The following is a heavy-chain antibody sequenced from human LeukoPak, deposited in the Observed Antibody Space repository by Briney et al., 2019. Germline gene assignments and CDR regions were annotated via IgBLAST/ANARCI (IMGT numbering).Heavy chain of an antibody. D-gene: IGHD3-10*01. Sequence: PSETLSLTCTVSGGSINSGDYYWVWIRQPPGKGLEWIGSIYYSGSTSYNPSLKSQVTMTVDTSMSQFSLKLSSVPAADTAVYFCARSPHIWFAERGWFDPWGQGTLVTVSS. V-gene: IGHV4-39*07. J-gene: IGHJ5*02. CDR3: ARSPHIWFAERGWFDP. CDR2: IYYSGST. CDR1: GGSINSGDYY.